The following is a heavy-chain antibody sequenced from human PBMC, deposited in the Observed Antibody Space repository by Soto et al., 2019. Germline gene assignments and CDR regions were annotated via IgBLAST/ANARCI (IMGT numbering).Heavy chain of an antibody. CDR2: ISYGGANK. J-gene: IGHJ4*02. V-gene: IGHV3-30*03. CDR1: GFTFNSHA. D-gene: IGHD2-2*02. Sequence: PGWSLRLSCAVSGFTFNSHAMHWVRQAPGKGLEWVAVISYGGANKYYVDSVKGRFTISRDNSKNTLFLQMDSLRPEDTALYFCARGPRSCSSTSCYTVDYWGRGTLVTVSS. CDR3: ARGPRSCSSTSCYTVDY.